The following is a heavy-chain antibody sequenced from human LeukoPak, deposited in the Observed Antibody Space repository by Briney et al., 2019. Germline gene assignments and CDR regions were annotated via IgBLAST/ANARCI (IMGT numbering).Heavy chain of an antibody. CDR2: MNPNSGNT. D-gene: IGHD3-22*01. V-gene: IGHV1-8*01. CDR3: ARGEMINYYYYMDV. Sequence: ASVKVSFKASGYTSTSYDINWVRQATGQGLVGMGWMNPNSGNTGYSQKFQGRVTITRNTSISTAYMELSSLRSEDTAVYYCARGEMINYYYYMDVWGKGTTVTVSS. J-gene: IGHJ6*03. CDR1: GYTSTSYD.